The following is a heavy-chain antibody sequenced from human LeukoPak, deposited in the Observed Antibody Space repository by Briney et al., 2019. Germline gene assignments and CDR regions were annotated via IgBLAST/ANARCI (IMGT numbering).Heavy chain of an antibody. V-gene: IGHV4-59*01. CDR3: AITPPSTVRGGYYYYYMDV. CDR2: IYYSGST. Sequence: SETLSLTCTVSGGSISSYYWSWIRQPPGKGLEWIGYIYYSGSTNYNPSLKSRVTISVDTSKNQFSLKLSSVTAADTAVYYCAITPPSTVRGGYYYYYMDVWGKGTTVTVSS. J-gene: IGHJ6*03. D-gene: IGHD1-14*01. CDR1: GGSISSYY.